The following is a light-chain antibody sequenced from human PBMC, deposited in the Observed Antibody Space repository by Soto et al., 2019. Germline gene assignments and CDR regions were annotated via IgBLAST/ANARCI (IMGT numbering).Light chain of an antibody. J-gene: IGKJ5*01. V-gene: IGKV1-5*03. CDR1: QTISSW. Sequence: DIQMTQSPSTLSVSVGDRVTITCRASQTISSWLAWYQQKPGKAPKLLIYKASTLKSGVPSRFSGSGSGTEFTLTISSLQPDDFGTYYCQQSLTMPITFGHGTRLEIK. CDR2: KAS. CDR3: QQSLTMPIT.